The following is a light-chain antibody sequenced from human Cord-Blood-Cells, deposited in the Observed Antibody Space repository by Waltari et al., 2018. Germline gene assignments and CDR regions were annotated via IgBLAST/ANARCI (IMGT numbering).Light chain of an antibody. Sequence: AIQMTQSPSSLSASVGDKVHITGRASQGIRNDLGWYQQKPGKAPQLLLYAASSLQSGVPSRFSGSGSGTDFTLTISSLQPEDFATYYCLQDYNYPPTFGQGTKVEIK. CDR2: AAS. CDR1: QGIRND. CDR3: LQDYNYPPT. V-gene: IGKV1-6*01. J-gene: IGKJ1*01.